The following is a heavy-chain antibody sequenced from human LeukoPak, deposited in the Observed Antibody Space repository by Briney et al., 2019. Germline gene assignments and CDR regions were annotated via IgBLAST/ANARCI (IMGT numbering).Heavy chain of an antibody. D-gene: IGHD6-19*01. CDR2: INHSGST. Sequence: SETLSLTCAVYGGSFSGYYWSWIRQPPGKGLEWIGEINHSGSTNYNPSLKSRVTISVDTSKNQFSLKLYSVTAADTAVYYCARFAAVAGPYYFDYWGQGTLVTVSS. CDR3: ARFAAVAGPYYFDY. V-gene: IGHV4-34*01. CDR1: GGSFSGYY. J-gene: IGHJ4*02.